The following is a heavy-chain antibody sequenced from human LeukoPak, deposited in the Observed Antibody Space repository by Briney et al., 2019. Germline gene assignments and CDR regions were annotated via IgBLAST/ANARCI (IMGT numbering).Heavy chain of an antibody. CDR2: ISSSSSYI. V-gene: IGHV3-21*01. J-gene: IGHJ4*02. CDR3: AREPIRYCSSTSCPLDY. D-gene: IGHD2-2*01. Sequence: GGSLRLSCAASGFTFSSYSMNWVRQTPGKGLEWVSSISSSSSYIYYADSVKGRFTISRDNAKNSLYLQTNSLRAEDTAVYYCAREPIRYCSSTSCPLDYWGQGTLVTVSS. CDR1: GFTFSSYS.